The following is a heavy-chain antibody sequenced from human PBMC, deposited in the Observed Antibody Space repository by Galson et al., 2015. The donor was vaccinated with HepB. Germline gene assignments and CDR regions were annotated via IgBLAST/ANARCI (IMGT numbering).Heavy chain of an antibody. CDR2: IIPIFGTA. Sequence: SVKVSCKASGGTFSSYAISWVRQAPGRGLEWMGGIIPIFGTANYAQKFQGRVTITADESTSTAYMELSSLRSEDTAVYYCARVGINLNYYYGMDVWGQGTTVTVSS. V-gene: IGHV1-69*13. CDR3: ARVGINLNYYYGMDV. D-gene: IGHD1-14*01. J-gene: IGHJ6*02. CDR1: GGTFSSYA.